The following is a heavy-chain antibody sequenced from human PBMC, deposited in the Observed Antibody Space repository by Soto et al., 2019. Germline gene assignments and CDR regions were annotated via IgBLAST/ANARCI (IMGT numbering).Heavy chain of an antibody. CDR2: ISAYNGNT. CDR1: GYTLTSYG. D-gene: IGHD2-15*01. J-gene: IGHJ3*02. Sequence: ASVKVSCKASGYTLTSYGISWVRQAPGQGLEWMGWISAYNGNTNYAQKLQGRVTMTTDTSTSTAYMELRSLRSDDTAVYYCARVWGDIVVVVAANDAFDIWGQGTMVTVSS. V-gene: IGHV1-18*01. CDR3: ARVWGDIVVVVAANDAFDI.